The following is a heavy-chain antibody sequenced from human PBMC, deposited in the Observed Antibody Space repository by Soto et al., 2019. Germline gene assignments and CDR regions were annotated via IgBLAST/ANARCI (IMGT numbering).Heavy chain of an antibody. CDR2: INPGTGNT. V-gene: IGHV1-3*01. D-gene: IGHD6-19*01. CDR3: GKDEGYSSGWSYYDY. CDR1: GYTFTSHA. Sequence: QVQLVQSGAEVKKPGASVKISCKASGYTFTSHAIHWVRQAPGQSLEWMGWINPGTGNTRYSQTFQGRVTFTRDTSASTSYVELSSLTPEDTAVYYCGKDEGYSSGWSYYDYWGQGTLVTVSP. J-gene: IGHJ4*02.